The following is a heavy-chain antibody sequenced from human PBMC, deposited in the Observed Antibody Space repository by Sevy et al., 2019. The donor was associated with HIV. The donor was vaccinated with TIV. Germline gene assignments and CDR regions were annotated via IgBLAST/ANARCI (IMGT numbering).Heavy chain of an antibody. V-gene: IGHV3-30*03. J-gene: IGHJ4*02. Sequence: GGSLRLSCAASGFSFSSHGMHWVRQAPGKGLEWQSVISYDGNKKYYADSVKGRITISSDNSKNKLYLQMNSIRPEDTAVYYCARDGGWYNYAPSDYWGQGTLVTVSS. CDR1: GFSFSSHG. D-gene: IGHD1-1*01. CDR3: ARDGGWYNYAPSDY. CDR2: ISYDGNKK.